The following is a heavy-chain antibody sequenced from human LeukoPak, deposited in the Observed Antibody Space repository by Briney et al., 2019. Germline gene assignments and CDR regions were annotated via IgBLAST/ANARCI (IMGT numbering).Heavy chain of an antibody. Sequence: PSETLSLTCTVSGGSISSGDYYWRWIRQPPGKGLEWIGYIYYSGSTYYNPSLKSRVTISVDTSKNQFSLKLSSVTAADTAVCYCAREPLVVVTASHYYYYGMDVWGQGTTVTVSS. J-gene: IGHJ6*02. CDR2: IYYSGST. CDR3: AREPLVVVTASHYYYYGMDV. CDR1: GGSISSGDYY. D-gene: IGHD2-21*02. V-gene: IGHV4-30-4*01.